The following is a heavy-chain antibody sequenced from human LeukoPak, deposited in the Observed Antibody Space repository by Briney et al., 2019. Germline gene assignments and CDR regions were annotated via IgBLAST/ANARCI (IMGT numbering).Heavy chain of an antibody. CDR1: GGSISSSSYY. J-gene: IGHJ4*02. D-gene: IGHD5-18*01. CDR2: IYYSGST. Sequence: PSETLSLTCTVSGGSISSSSYYWGWIRQPPGKGLEWIGSIYYSGSTYYNPSLKSRVTISVDTSKNQFSLKLSSVTAADTAVYYCALMGDTAVVAMGWGQGTLVTVSS. V-gene: IGHV4-39*01. CDR3: ALMGDTAVVAMG.